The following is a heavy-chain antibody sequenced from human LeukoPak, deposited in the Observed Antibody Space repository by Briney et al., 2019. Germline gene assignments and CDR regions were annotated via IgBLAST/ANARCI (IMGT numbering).Heavy chain of an antibody. V-gene: IGHV3-23*01. CDR2: ISGSGGRT. J-gene: IGHJ4*02. D-gene: IGHD4-23*01. CDR3: ARTRSKVGTPTFDY. CDR1: GFTFSTYA. Sequence: GGSLRLSCAASGFTFSTYAMNWVRQAPGMGLEWVSVISGSGGRTKYADSAKGRFTISRDNSKNSLYLQMNSLRDEDTAVYHCARTRSKVGTPTFDYWGQGTLVTVSS.